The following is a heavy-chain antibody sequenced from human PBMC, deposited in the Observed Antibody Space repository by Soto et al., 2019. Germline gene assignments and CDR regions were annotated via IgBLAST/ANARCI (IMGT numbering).Heavy chain of an antibody. J-gene: IGHJ4*02. D-gene: IGHD1-26*01. CDR3: ARLVVGATWYYFDY. V-gene: IGHV4-4*07. Sequence: SETLSLTCTVSGGSISSYYCICGRHPSGKGLEWIGRIYTSGSTNYNPSLKSRVTMSVDTSKNQFSLKLSSVTAADTAVYYCARLVVGATWYYFDYWGQGTLVTVSS. CDR1: GGSISSYY. CDR2: IYTSGST.